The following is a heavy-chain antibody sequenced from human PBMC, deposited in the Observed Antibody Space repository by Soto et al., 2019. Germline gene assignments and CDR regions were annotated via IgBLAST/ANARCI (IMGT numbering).Heavy chain of an antibody. CDR1: GYTFTSYA. Sequence: ASVKVSCKASGYTFTSYAMHWVRQAPGQRLEWMGWINAGNGNTKYSQKFQSRVTITRDTSASTAYMELSSLRSEDTAVYYCARRSGLGYCSGGSCYSPYYYYGMDVWGQGTTVTVSS. V-gene: IGHV1-3*01. D-gene: IGHD2-15*01. CDR3: ARRSGLGYCSGGSCYSPYYYYGMDV. CDR2: INAGNGNT. J-gene: IGHJ6*02.